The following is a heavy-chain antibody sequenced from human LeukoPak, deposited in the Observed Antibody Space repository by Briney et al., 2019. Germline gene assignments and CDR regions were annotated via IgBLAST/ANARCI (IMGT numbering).Heavy chain of an antibody. J-gene: IGHJ5*02. CDR3: ARDRAAAILDWFDP. Sequence: GASVKVSCKASGYTFTGYYMHWVRQAPGQGLEWMGWINPNSGGTDYAQKFQGRVTMTRDTSISTAYMELSRLRSDDTAVYYCARDRAAAILDWFDPWGQGTLVTVSS. D-gene: IGHD2-2*01. V-gene: IGHV1-2*02. CDR1: GYTFTGYY. CDR2: INPNSGGT.